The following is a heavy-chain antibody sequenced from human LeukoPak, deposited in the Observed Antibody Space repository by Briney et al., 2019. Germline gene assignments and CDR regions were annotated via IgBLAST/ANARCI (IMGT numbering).Heavy chain of an antibody. V-gene: IGHV1-8*01. CDR2: MNPNSGNT. Sequence: ASVKVSCKASGYTFTSYDINWVRQATGQGLEWMGWMNPNSGNTGYAQKFQGRVTMTRNTSISTAYMELSSLRSEDTAVYYCARSPIVVVPAAKFDPWGQGTLVTVSS. CDR3: ARSPIVVVPAAKFDP. D-gene: IGHD2-2*01. J-gene: IGHJ5*02. CDR1: GYTFTSYD.